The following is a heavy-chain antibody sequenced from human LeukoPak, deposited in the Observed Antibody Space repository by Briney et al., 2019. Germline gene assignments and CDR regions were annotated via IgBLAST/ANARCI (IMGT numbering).Heavy chain of an antibody. Sequence: GGSLRLSCAASGFTFGSYGMHWVRQAPGKGLEWVAVISYDGSNKYYADSVKGRFTISRDNSKNTLYLQMNSLRAEDTAVYYCAKDRPLYGMDVWGQGTTVTVSS. CDR2: ISYDGSNK. CDR1: GFTFGSYG. CDR3: AKDRPLYGMDV. V-gene: IGHV3-30*18. J-gene: IGHJ6*02.